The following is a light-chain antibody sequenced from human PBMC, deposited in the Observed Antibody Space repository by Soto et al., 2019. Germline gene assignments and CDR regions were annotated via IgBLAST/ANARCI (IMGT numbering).Light chain of an antibody. CDR3: QQSYTTPLT. V-gene: IGKV1-39*01. Sequence: DIQMTQSPSSLCASVGDRVTITCRASQYISDFLNLYQQQPGKAPVILIYAASTLQSGVTSRFTGSRSETNFTLIISSLQPEDFATYYCQQSYTTPLTVGGGTKVDIK. J-gene: IGKJ4*01. CDR1: QYISDF. CDR2: AAS.